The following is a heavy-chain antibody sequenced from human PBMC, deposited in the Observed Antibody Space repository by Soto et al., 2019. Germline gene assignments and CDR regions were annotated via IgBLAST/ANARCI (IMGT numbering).Heavy chain of an antibody. V-gene: IGHV3-30-3*01. J-gene: IGHJ4*02. CDR1: GVTVSDYP. CDR3: AESTAN. CDR2: MFRDENNK. Sequence: QVQVVESGGGVVQPGRSLRLSCAVSGVTVSDYPLHWVRQAPGKGLEWVAVMFRDENNKRYADSVKGRFTISRDNSKNTLYLQMDSLRPGDTAVYYCAESTANWGQGTLVTVSS.